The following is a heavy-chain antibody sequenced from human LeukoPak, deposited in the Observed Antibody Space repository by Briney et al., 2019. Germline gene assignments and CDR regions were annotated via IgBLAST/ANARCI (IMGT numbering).Heavy chain of an antibody. Sequence: ASVTVSCKASGYTFTSYGISWVRQAPGQGLEWMGWISAYNGNTNYAQKLQGRVTMTTDTSTSTAYMELRSLRSDDTAVYYCARDFTITMIVVADAFDIWGQGTMVTVSS. V-gene: IGHV1-18*01. CDR2: ISAYNGNT. D-gene: IGHD3-22*01. CDR1: GYTFTSYG. CDR3: ARDFTITMIVVADAFDI. J-gene: IGHJ3*02.